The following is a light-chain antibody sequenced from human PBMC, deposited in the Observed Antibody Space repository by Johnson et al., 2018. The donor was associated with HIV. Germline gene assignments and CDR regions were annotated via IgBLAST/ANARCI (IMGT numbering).Light chain of an antibody. J-gene: IGLJ1*01. CDR2: RNG. CDR3: GAWDYSLSGGLFV. V-gene: IGLV1-44*01. Sequence: QSALTQPPSASGTPGQRVTISCSGSTSNIANNTVNWYQHLPGTAPKLLMYRNGQRPSGIPDRFSGSKSGTSATLGITGLQTGAEADYYCGAWDYSLSGGLFVFGTGTKVTVL. CDR1: TSNIANNT.